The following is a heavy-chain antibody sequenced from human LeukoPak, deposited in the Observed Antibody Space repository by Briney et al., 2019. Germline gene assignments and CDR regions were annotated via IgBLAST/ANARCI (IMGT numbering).Heavy chain of an antibody. J-gene: IGHJ4*02. V-gene: IGHV4-39*01. CDR3: ARSTWLLDK. CDR2: IYYRGST. D-gene: IGHD3-22*01. CDR1: GSSISSSNYC. Sequence: SETLSLTCTVSGSSISSSNYCWGWIRQPPGKGLEWIGSIYYRGSTYYNPSLMSRVTTSVDTSKNQFSLKLRSVTAADTAVYYCARSTWLLDKWGQGTLVTVSS.